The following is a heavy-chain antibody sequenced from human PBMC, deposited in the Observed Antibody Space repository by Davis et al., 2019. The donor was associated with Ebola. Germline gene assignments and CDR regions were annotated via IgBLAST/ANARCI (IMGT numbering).Heavy chain of an antibody. CDR2: ISSDGNNK. J-gene: IGHJ6*02. CDR3: AKERQRFGEFHGMDV. Sequence: PGGSLRLSCEVSGFSFSRYGMHWVRHAPGKGLEWVTVISSDGNNKKYAESVKGRFTISRDNSKNTLYLQMSSLRLDDTGIYYCAKERQRFGEFHGMDVWGQGTTVTVSS. V-gene: IGHV3-30*18. CDR1: GFSFSRYG. D-gene: IGHD3-10*01.